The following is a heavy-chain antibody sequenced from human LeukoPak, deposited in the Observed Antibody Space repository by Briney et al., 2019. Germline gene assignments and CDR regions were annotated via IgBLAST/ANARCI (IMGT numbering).Heavy chain of an antibody. CDR1: GYTFTSYD. V-gene: IGHV1-8*03. D-gene: IGHD6-19*01. Sequence: ASVKVSCKASGYTFTSYDINWVRQATGQGLEWMGWMNPNSGNTGYAQKFQGRVTITRNTSISTAYMELSSLRSEDTAVYYCARDPSYRIAVADNWFDPWGQGTLVTVSS. CDR3: ARDPSYRIAVADNWFDP. CDR2: MNPNSGNT. J-gene: IGHJ5*02.